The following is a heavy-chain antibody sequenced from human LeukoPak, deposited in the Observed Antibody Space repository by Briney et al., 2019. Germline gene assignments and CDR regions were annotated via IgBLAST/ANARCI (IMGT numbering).Heavy chain of an antibody. D-gene: IGHD1-26*01. CDR2: IYYTGST. J-gene: IGHJ4*02. CDR1: GASISGGTYY. Sequence: SETLSLTCSGAGASISGGTYYWGWIRQPPGKGLERIGSIYYTGSTYDNPSLKSRVTISVDTSKNQFSLKLSSVTAADTAVYYCARRGGSGRALDYWGQGTLVTVSS. CDR3: ARRGGSGRALDY. V-gene: IGHV4-39*01.